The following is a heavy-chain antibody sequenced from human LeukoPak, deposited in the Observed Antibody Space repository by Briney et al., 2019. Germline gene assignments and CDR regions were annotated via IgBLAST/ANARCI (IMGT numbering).Heavy chain of an antibody. Sequence: SETLSLTCTVSGGSISSYYWSWIRQPPGKGLEWIGYIYTSGSTNYNPSLKSRVTISVDTSKNQFSLKLGSVTAADTAVYYCARHGYCSSTSCQNYYYYMDVWAKGPRSPSP. CDR3: ARHGYCSSTSCQNYYYYMDV. D-gene: IGHD2-2*03. CDR2: IYTSGST. J-gene: IGHJ6*03. V-gene: IGHV4-4*09. CDR1: GGSISSYY.